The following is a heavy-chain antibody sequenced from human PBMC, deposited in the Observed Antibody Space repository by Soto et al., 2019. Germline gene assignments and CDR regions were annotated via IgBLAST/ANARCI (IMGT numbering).Heavy chain of an antibody. D-gene: IGHD2-15*01. J-gene: IGHJ4*02. CDR2: ISSSSSTI. CDR3: ARESPYCSGGSCYFSDLDY. CDR1: GFTFSSYS. Sequence: EVQLVESGGGLVQPGGSLRLSCAASGFTFSSYSMNWVRQAPGKGLEWVSYISSSSSTIYYADSVKGRFTISRDNAKNSLYLQMNSLRAEDTAVYYCARESPYCSGGSCYFSDLDYWGQGTLVTVSS. V-gene: IGHV3-48*01.